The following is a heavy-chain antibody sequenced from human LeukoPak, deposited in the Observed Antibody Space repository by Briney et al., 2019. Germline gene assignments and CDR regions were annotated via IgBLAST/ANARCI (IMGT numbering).Heavy chain of an antibody. Sequence: SVKGCCKASGGTFSSYAIRWVRQAPGQGLEWMGGIIPIFGTANYAQKFQGRVTITADESTSTAYMELSSLRSEDTAVYYCAMRHHVPTMIVVHYGMDVWGQGTTVTVSS. CDR1: GGTFSSYA. CDR2: IIPIFGTA. CDR3: AMRHHVPTMIVVHYGMDV. D-gene: IGHD3-22*01. V-gene: IGHV1-69*13. J-gene: IGHJ6*02.